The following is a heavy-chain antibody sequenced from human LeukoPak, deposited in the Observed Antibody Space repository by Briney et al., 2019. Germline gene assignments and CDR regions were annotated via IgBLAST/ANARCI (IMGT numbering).Heavy chain of an antibody. J-gene: IGHJ5*02. CDR3: ARDVAEDADNGEYGWFDT. CDR2: MYYGGST. D-gene: IGHD1-1*01. CDR1: AGSIRNSY. Sequence: SDTLSLTFSASAGSIRNSYGNWIRQPPGKGLEWIRYMYYGGSTNYTPSLRSRVSMSVDRSKNQISLKLTSVTAADTAVYYCARDVAEDADNGEYGWFDTWGQGTLVTVSS. V-gene: IGHV4-59*01.